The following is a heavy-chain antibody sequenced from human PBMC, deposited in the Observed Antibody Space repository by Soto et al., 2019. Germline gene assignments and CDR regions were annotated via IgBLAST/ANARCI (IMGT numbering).Heavy chain of an antibody. CDR1: GGTFSSYT. CDR2: IIPILGIA. Sequence: QVQLVQSGAEVKKPGSSVKVSCKASGGTFSSYTISWVRQAPGQGLEWMGRIIPILGIANYAQQFQGRITITADKSTSTAYMELSSLRSEETVVYYCARGGTGTTGYYYYMDVWGKGTTVTVSS. CDR3: ARGGTGTTGYYYYMDV. D-gene: IGHD1-7*01. V-gene: IGHV1-69*02. J-gene: IGHJ6*03.